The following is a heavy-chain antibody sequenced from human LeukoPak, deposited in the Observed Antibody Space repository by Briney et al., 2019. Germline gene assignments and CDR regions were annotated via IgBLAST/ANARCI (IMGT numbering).Heavy chain of an antibody. V-gene: IGHV3-30*18. J-gene: IGHJ5*01. CDR2: ISDDGSKK. CDR3: AKDEGYGYFVGWLDS. CDR1: GFTFRSYA. Sequence: PGGSLTLSCVASGFTFRSYAMHWVRQAPGKGLEWVALISDDGSKKYTADSVKGRFAISRDNSKNTLHLQMSRLRVEDTAVYYCAKDEGYGYFVGWLDSWGQGTLVTVSS. D-gene: IGHD4-17*01.